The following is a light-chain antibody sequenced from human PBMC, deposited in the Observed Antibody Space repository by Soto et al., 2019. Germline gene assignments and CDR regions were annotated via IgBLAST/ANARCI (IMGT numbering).Light chain of an antibody. CDR1: SSDVGGYNY. V-gene: IGLV2-14*01. J-gene: IGLJ2*01. Sequence: QSALTQPASVSGSPGQSITISCTGTSSDVGGYNYVSWYQQHPGKAPKLMIYDVSNRPSGVSNRFSGSKSGNTASLTISGLQAEDEADYYWSSYTSSIHVVFGGGTKLTVL. CDR2: DVS. CDR3: SSYTSSIHVV.